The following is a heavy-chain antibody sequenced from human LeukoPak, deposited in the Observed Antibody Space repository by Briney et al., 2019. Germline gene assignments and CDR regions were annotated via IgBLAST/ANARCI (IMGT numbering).Heavy chain of an antibody. CDR3: AKGGSSPYSSIDY. D-gene: IGHD2-15*01. J-gene: IGHJ4*02. V-gene: IGHV3-23*01. CDR2: ISDSGVST. CDR1: GFTVSSNYA. Sequence: PGGSLRLSCAASGFTVSSNYAMSWVRQAPGEGLEWVSVISDSGVSTYYADSVKGRFTISRDNSKNTLYLQMNSLRAEDTAVYYCAKGGSSPYSSIDYWGQGTLVTVSS.